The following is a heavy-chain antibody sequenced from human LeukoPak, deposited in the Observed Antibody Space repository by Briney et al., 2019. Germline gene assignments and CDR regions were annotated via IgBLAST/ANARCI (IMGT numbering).Heavy chain of an antibody. CDR3: ARVLRGRIVDY. J-gene: IGHJ4*02. Sequence: GGSLRLSCAASGFTFSSYSMNWVRQAPGKGLQWVSSISSSSSYIYYADSVKGRFTISRDNAKNSLYLQMNSLRAEDTAVYYCARVLRGRIVDYWGQGTLVTVSS. CDR2: ISSSSSYI. D-gene: IGHD3-16*01. CDR1: GFTFSSYS. V-gene: IGHV3-21*01.